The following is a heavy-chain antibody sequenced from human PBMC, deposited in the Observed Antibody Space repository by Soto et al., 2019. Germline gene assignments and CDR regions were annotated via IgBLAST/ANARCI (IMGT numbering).Heavy chain of an antibody. V-gene: IGHV4-30-4*01. CDR2: IYKSATT. D-gene: IGHD2-15*01. J-gene: IGHJ5*01. CDR3: ARGRYCLTGRCFPNWFDS. CDR1: GDSISTVDYF. Sequence: QVQLLESGPGLVKPSQTLSLTCSVSGDSISTVDYFWAWVRQPPGQALEYIGYIYKSATTYYNPSFESRVAISLDTSKSQFSLNVTSLTAPDTAVYFCARGRYCLTGRCFPNWFDSWGQGTLVTVSS.